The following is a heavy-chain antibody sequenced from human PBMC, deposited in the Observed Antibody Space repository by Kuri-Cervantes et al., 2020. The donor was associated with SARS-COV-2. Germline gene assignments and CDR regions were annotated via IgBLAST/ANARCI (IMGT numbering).Heavy chain of an antibody. CDR3: AKDKPRIAVAGTVFDY. V-gene: IGHV3-23*01. Sequence: GESLKISCAASGFTFSSYAMSWVRQAPGKGLEWVSAISGSGGSTYYADSVKGRVTISRDNSKNTLYLQMNSLRAEDTAVYYCAKDKPRIAVAGTVFDYWGQGTLITVSS. D-gene: IGHD6-19*01. J-gene: IGHJ4*02. CDR1: GFTFSSYA. CDR2: ISGSGGST.